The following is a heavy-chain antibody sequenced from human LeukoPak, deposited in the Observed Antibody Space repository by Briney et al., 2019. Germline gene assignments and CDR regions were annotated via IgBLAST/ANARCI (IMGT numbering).Heavy chain of an antibody. D-gene: IGHD3-22*01. CDR2: INPNSAGT. CDR3: ARRLAADSSRP. Sequence: ASVKVSCKASGYTFTCYYMHWVRHAPGQGLEWMGWINPNSAGTNYAQKFQGRVTMTRDTSISTAYMELSRLTSYDTAVYYCARRLAADSSRPWGQGTLVTVSS. V-gene: IGHV1-2*02. J-gene: IGHJ4*02. CDR1: GYTFTCYY.